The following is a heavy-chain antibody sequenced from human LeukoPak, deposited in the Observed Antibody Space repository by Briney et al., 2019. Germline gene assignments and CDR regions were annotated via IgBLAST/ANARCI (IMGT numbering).Heavy chain of an antibody. J-gene: IGHJ4*02. D-gene: IGHD3-22*01. CDR3: AKRGAYDNRHFDY. Sequence: GGSLRLSCAASGFTFSSYAMSWVRQAPGKGLEWVSSITTSGDNTYYADSVKGRFTISRDNSKNTLCLQMNSLRAEDTAVYYCAKRGAYDNRHFDYWGQGTLVTVSS. CDR1: GFTFSSYA. CDR2: ITTSGDNT. V-gene: IGHV3-23*01.